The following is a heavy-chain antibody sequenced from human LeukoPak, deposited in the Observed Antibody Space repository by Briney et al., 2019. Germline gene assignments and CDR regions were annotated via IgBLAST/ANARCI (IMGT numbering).Heavy chain of an antibody. J-gene: IGHJ5*02. Sequence: GESLKISCKGSGYRFRDYWLGWVRQMPGKDLEWMGIIYPGDSRTRYSPPFRGQVTISADKSIDTAYLQWSSLKASDSAIYYCARWLVVGDPWGFDPWGQGTLVTVSS. CDR3: ARWLVVGDPWGFDP. D-gene: IGHD2-15*01. V-gene: IGHV5-51*01. CDR2: IYPGDSRT. CDR1: GYRFRDYW.